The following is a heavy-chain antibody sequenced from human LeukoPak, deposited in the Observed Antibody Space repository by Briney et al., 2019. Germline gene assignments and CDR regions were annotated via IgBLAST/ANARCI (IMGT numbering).Heavy chain of an antibody. J-gene: IGHJ4*02. CDR2: IYSGGST. D-gene: IGHD3-9*01. V-gene: IGHV3-53*01. CDR1: GFTVSSNY. CDR3: AKSEGTYYDILTGYYFLDY. Sequence: GGSLRLSCAASGFTVSSNYMSWVRQAPGKGLEWVSVIYSGGSTYYADSVKGRFTISRDNSKSTLYIQMNSLRAEDTAVYYCAKSEGTYYDILTGYYFLDYWGQGTLVTVSS.